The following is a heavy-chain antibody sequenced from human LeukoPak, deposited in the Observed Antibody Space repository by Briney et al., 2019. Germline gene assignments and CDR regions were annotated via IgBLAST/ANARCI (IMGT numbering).Heavy chain of an antibody. Sequence: GGSLRLSCEASGFTISDYWMHWVRQAPGKGLVWVSRINSDGSGTDNADSVKGRFTTSRDNAKNTVYLRMNSLRAEDTAVYYCARSLSSWYLLNDYWGQGALVTVSS. D-gene: IGHD6-13*01. CDR2: INSDGSGT. CDR3: ARSLSSWYLLNDY. CDR1: GFTISDYW. J-gene: IGHJ4*02. V-gene: IGHV3-74*01.